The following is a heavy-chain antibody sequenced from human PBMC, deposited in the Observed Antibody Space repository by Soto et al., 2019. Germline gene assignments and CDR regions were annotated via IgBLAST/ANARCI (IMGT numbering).Heavy chain of an antibody. D-gene: IGHD6-19*01. CDR1: VESISIYY. J-gene: IGHJ6*02. CDR2: MYYSGST. Sequence: SETLSLTCTVSVESISIYYWSWIRQPPGRGLEWIGYMYYSGSTNYNPSLKSRVTISVDTSKNQFSLKLSSVTAADTAVYYCARVYSSGWRYYYYYGMDVWGQGTTVTVSS. V-gene: IGHV4-59*08. CDR3: ARVYSSGWRYYYYYGMDV.